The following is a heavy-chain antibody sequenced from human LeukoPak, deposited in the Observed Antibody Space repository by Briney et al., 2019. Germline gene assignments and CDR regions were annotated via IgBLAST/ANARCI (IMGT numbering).Heavy chain of an antibody. J-gene: IGHJ4*02. D-gene: IGHD1-26*01. Sequence: SSETLSLTCTVSGGSIRSSGYYWGWIRQPPGKGLEWIGSIYSSGSTYYNPSLKSRVTISVDTSKNQFSLKLSSVTAADTAVYYCARLQGSYSPGSVYFDYWGQGTLVTVSS. V-gene: IGHV4-39*01. CDR3: ARLQGSYSPGSVYFDY. CDR2: IYSSGST. CDR1: GGSIRSSGYY.